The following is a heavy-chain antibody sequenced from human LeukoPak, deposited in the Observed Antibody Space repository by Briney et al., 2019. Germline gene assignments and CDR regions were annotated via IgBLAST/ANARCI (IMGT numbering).Heavy chain of an antibody. Sequence: GGSLRLSCAASGFTFSSYAMSWVRQAPGKGLEWVSAISGSGGSTYYADSVKGRFTISRDNSKNTLYLQMNSLRAEDTAVYCRAKDRGRNSGYSMDVWGQGTTVTVSS. CDR1: GFTFSSYA. V-gene: IGHV3-23*01. J-gene: IGHJ6*03. D-gene: IGHD1-26*01. CDR3: AKDRGRNSGYSMDV. CDR2: ISGSGGST.